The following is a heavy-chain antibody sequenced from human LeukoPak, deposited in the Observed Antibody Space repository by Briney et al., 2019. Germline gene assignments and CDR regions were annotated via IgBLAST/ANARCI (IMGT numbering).Heavy chain of an antibody. J-gene: IGHJ4*02. V-gene: IGHV4-61*02. CDR1: GGSISSGSYY. CDR2: IYTSGST. D-gene: IGHD1-1*01. Sequence: SQTLSVTCTVSGGSISSGSYYWSWIRQPAGKGLEWIGRIYTSGSTNYNPSLKSRVTISVDTSKNQFSLKLSSVTAADTAVYYCARERLGTFDYWGQGTLVTVSS. CDR3: ARERLGTFDY.